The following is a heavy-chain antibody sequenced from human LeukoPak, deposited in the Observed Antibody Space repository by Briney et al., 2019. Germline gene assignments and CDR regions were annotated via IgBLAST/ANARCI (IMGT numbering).Heavy chain of an antibody. V-gene: IGHV3-11*01. D-gene: IGHD5-12*01. CDR1: GFTFSDYY. CDR2: ISSSGSTI. CDR3: ARDPGSGYEEHFDY. Sequence: GGSLRLSCAASGFTFSDYYMSWIRQAPGKGLEWVSYISSSGSTIYYADSVKGRFTISRDIAKNSLYLQMNSLRAEDAAVYYCARDPGSGYEEHFDYWGQGTLVTVSS. J-gene: IGHJ4*02.